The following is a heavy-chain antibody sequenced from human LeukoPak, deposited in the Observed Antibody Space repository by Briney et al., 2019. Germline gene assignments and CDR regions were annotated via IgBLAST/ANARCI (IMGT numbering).Heavy chain of an antibody. CDR2: INDSGGSS. V-gene: IGHV3-23*01. CDR3: AKDSSDFYDSGSDYFDY. J-gene: IGHJ4*02. D-gene: IGHD3-10*01. CDR1: GFTFSSYA. Sequence: GSLRLSCAASGFTFSSYAMNWVRQAPGKGLEWVSTINDSGGSSYYADSVKGRFTMSRDNSKNTLYLHMNSLRAEDTAVYYCAKDSSDFYDSGSDYFDYWGQGSLVTVSS.